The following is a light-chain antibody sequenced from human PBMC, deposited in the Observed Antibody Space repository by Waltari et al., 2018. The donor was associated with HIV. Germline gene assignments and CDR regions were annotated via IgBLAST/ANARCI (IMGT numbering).Light chain of an antibody. CDR1: SGSIASKY. Sequence: NFMLTQPHSVSESPGKTVTISCTRSSGSIASKYVQWYQRRPGSAPTTVIYEDNQRPSGVPHRFSGSFDSSSNSASLTISGLKTEDETDYYCQSYDSSNRVFGGGTKLTVL. V-gene: IGLV6-57*04. J-gene: IGLJ3*02. CDR2: EDN. CDR3: QSYDSSNRV.